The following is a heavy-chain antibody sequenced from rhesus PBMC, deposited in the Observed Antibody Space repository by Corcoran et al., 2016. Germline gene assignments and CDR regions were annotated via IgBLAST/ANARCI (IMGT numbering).Heavy chain of an antibody. CDR3: ARKSNTKDY. CDR1: GVSISDDYC. CDR2: IYGSGGGT. D-gene: IGHD4-23*01. J-gene: IGHJ4*01. Sequence: QVQLQESGPGLVKPSAPLSLTCAVSGVSISDDYCWSWIRQPPGKGLEWIGYIYGSGGGTNYNPSLKKRVTISIDTSKNQFSLKPSSVTAADTAVYYCARKSNTKDYWGQGVRVTVSS. V-gene: IGHV4-106*01.